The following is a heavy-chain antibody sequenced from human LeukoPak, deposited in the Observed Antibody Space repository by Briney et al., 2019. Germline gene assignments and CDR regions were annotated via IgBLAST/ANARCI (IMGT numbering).Heavy chain of an antibody. D-gene: IGHD5-18*01. Sequence: ASVKVCCKASGYTFTSYYMHWVRQAPGQGLEWMGIINPSGGSTSYAQKFQGRVTMTRDTSTSTVYMELSSLRSEDTAVYYCAYSGYSYGFDYWGQGTLVTVSS. CDR1: GYTFTSYY. V-gene: IGHV1-46*01. J-gene: IGHJ4*02. CDR3: AYSGYSYGFDY. CDR2: INPSGGST.